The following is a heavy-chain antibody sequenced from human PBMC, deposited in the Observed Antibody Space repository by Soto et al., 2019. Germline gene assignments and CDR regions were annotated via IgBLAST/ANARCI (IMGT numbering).Heavy chain of an antibody. Sequence: SGPTLVNPTQTLTLTCTFSGFSLSTSGMCVSWIRQPPGKALEWLALIDWDDDKYYSTSLKTRLTISKDTSKNQVVLTMTNMDPVDTATYYCARIKYDILTGYPLYGMDVWGQGTTVTVSS. CDR2: IDWDDDK. CDR3: ARIKYDILTGYPLYGMDV. CDR1: GFSLSTSGMC. D-gene: IGHD3-9*01. V-gene: IGHV2-70*01. J-gene: IGHJ6*02.